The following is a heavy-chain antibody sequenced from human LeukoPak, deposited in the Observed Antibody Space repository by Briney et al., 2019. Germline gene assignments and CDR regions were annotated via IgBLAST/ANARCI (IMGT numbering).Heavy chain of an antibody. CDR3: TRGSACSGGNCYSD. J-gene: IGHJ4*02. Sequence: ASVKVSCKASGYTFTGYYIHWVRQAPGQGVEWMGRINPNSGATNYAQKFQGRVTMTRDTSISTAYMELSRLRSDDTAVYYCTRGSACSGGNCYSDWGQGTLVTVSS. CDR1: GYTFTGYY. CDR2: INPNSGAT. V-gene: IGHV1-2*06. D-gene: IGHD2-15*01.